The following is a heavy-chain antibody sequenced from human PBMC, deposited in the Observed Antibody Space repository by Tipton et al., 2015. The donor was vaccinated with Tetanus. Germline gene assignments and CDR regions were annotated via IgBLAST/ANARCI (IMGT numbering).Heavy chain of an antibody. CDR2: SWYDGTAK. CDR3: AREADCSGGSCFSGDFDN. CDR1: GFIFSSYG. D-gene: IGHD2-15*01. J-gene: IGHJ4*02. V-gene: IGHV3-33*01. Sequence: CAASGFIFSSYGIHWVRQAPGKGLEWVAVSWYDGTAKYYADSVKGRFTISRDNSKNTLYLQMNSLRAEDTAVYYCAREADCSGGSCFSGDFDNWGQGTQVTVSS.